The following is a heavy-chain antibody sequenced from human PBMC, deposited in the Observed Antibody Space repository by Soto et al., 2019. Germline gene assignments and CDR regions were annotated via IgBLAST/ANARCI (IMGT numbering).Heavy chain of an antibody. D-gene: IGHD5-12*01. CDR3: AGRRYTGYDCRWY. CDR2: IGSTGSTI. CDR1: GFDCRSYE. V-gene: IGHV3-48*03. Sequence: GGYRGLSCEAPGFDCRSYEMNWVRQAPGKGLEWLSYIGSTGSTIYYADSVKGRFTISRDDGKNSVYLQMNTLRAEDTAVYYYAGRRYTGYDCRWY. J-gene: IGHJ2*01.